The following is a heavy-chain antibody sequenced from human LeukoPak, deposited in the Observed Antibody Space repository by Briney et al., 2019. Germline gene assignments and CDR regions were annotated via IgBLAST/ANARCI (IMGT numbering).Heavy chain of an antibody. CDR3: ARHGVGSRWYFDY. CDR2: IYYSGST. J-gene: IGHJ4*02. Sequence: SKTLSLTCTVSGGSISSSSYYWGWIRQPPGKGLEWIGSIYYSGSTYYNPSLKSRVTISVDTSKNQFSLKLSSVTAADTAVYYCARHGVGSRWYFDYWGQGTLVTVSS. CDR1: GGSISSSSYY. D-gene: IGHD6-19*01. V-gene: IGHV4-39*01.